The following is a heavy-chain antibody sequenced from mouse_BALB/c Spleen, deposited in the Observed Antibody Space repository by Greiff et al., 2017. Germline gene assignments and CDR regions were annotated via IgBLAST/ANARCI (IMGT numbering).Heavy chain of an antibody. J-gene: IGHJ4*01. CDR1: GYAFSSYW. CDR2: IYPGDGDT. CDR3: ASRSTYGNYDAMDY. Sequence: VQLQQSGAELVRPGSSVKISCKASGYAFSSYWMNWVKQRPGQGLEWIGQIYPGDGDTNYNGKFKGKATLTADKSSSTAYMQLSSLTSEDSAVYFCASRSTYGNYDAMDYWGQGTSVTVSS. D-gene: IGHD2-1*01. V-gene: IGHV1-80*01.